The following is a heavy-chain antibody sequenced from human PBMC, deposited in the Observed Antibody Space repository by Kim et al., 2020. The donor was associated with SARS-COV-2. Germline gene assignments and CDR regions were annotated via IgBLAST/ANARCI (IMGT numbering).Heavy chain of an antibody. D-gene: IGHD6-13*01. CDR1: GGSISSSNW. J-gene: IGHJ3*02. CDR2: IYHSGST. CDR3: AREVGGGIAAAGTEEAFDI. V-gene: IGHV4-4*02. Sequence: SETLSLTCAVSGGSISSSNWWSWVRQPPGKGLEWIGEIYHSGSTNYNPSLKSRVTISVDKSKNQFSLKLSSVTAADTAVNYCAREVGGGIAAAGTEEAFDIWGQGTMVTVSS.